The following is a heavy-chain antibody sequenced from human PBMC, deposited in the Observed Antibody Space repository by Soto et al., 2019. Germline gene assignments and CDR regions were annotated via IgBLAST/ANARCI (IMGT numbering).Heavy chain of an antibody. CDR1: GFTFSGSA. Sequence: GSLRLSCAASGFTFSGSAMHWVRQASGKGLEWVGRIRSKANSYATAYAASVKGRFTISRDDSKNTAYLQMNSLKTEDTAVYYCTRPPYSGSYSYYYYGMDVWGQGTTVTVSS. D-gene: IGHD1-26*01. CDR2: IRSKANSYAT. J-gene: IGHJ6*02. CDR3: TRPPYSGSYSYYYYGMDV. V-gene: IGHV3-73*01.